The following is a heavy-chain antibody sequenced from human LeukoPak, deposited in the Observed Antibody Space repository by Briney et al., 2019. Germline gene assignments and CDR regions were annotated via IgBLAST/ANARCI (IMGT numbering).Heavy chain of an antibody. CDR3: GGVPRGCFAY. Sequence: GGSLRLSCAASGFTFSSYAMHWVRQAPGKGLEWVAVISYDGSNKYYADSVKGRFTISRDNSKNTLYLQMNSLRAEDTAVYYCGGVPRGCFAYGGQGTWSPSPQ. CDR2: ISYDGSNK. V-gene: IGHV3-30*04. CDR1: GFTFSSYA. J-gene: IGHJ4*02. D-gene: IGHD3-10*01.